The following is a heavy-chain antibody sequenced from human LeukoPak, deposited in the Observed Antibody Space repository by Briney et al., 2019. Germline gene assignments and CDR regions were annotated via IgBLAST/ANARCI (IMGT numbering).Heavy chain of an antibody. CDR3: ASARRIAAAVPRPNWFDP. Sequence: PSETLSLTCAVYGGSFSGYYWSWIRQPPGKGLEWIGEINHSGSTNYNPSLKSRVTISVDTSKNQFSLKLSSVTAADTAVYYCASARRIAAAVPRPNWFDPWGQGTLVTVSS. J-gene: IGHJ5*02. CDR1: GGSFSGYY. CDR2: INHSGST. D-gene: IGHD6-13*01. V-gene: IGHV4-34*01.